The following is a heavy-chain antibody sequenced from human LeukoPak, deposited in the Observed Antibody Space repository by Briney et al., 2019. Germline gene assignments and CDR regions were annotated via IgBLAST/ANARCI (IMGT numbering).Heavy chain of an antibody. CDR1: GGTFSSYA. CDR2: IIPIFGTA. V-gene: IGHV1-69*13. D-gene: IGHD2-15*01. Sequence: ASEKVSCKASGGTFSSYAISWVRQAPGQGLEWMGGIIPIFGTANYAQKFQGRVTITADESTSTAYMELSSLRSEDTAVYYCARDVYCSGGSCLHYFDYWGQGTLVTVSS. J-gene: IGHJ4*02. CDR3: ARDVYCSGGSCLHYFDY.